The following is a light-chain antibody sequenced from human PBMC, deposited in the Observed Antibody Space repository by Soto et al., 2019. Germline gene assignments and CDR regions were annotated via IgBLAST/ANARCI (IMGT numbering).Light chain of an antibody. CDR2: AAS. J-gene: IGKJ5*01. CDR3: QQSYSILIN. V-gene: IGKV1-39*01. Sequence: DIQMTQSPSSLSASVGDRVTTTCRASQSITSYLSWYQQQPGKAPKLLIYAASSLQSGVPSRFSGSGSGTDFTLTISSLQPEDFATYYCQQSYSILINFGQGTRLEIK. CDR1: QSITSY.